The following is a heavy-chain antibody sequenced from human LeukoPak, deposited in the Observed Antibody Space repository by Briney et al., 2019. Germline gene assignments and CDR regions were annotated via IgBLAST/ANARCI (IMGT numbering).Heavy chain of an antibody. J-gene: IGHJ4*02. Sequence: GGSLRLSCAASGFIFSSYRMHWVRQAPGKGLVWVSRINSDGSSTSYAGSVKGRFAISRDNAKNTLYLQMNSLGAEGTAVYYCAAGRDLSKNWGQGTLVSVSS. CDR3: AAGRDLSKN. V-gene: IGHV3-74*01. CDR2: INSDGSST. D-gene: IGHD4-11*01. CDR1: GFIFSSYR.